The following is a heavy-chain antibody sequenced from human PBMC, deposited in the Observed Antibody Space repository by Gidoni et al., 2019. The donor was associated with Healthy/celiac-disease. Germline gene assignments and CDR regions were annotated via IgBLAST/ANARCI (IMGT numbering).Heavy chain of an antibody. CDR1: GFIFTSST. J-gene: IGHJ6*04. CDR2: IVLGRGNT. CDR3: AATTTVTTYSYYYGMDV. V-gene: IGHV1-58*01. Sequence: QMQLVQSGPDVKKPRTSVKVSCNAHGFIFTSSTVQWVRQPRGQRLDWIGWIVLGRGNTNYEQKLQERVPITRDMSTSTAYMELSSLRSEDTAVYYCAATTTVTTYSYYYGMDVWSKGTTVTVSS. D-gene: IGHD4-17*01.